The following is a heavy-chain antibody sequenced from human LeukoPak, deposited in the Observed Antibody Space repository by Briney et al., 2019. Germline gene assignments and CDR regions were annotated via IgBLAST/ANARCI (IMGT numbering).Heavy chain of an antibody. CDR1: GFSFSDYY. CDR2: ISSSGHLI. Sequence: PGGSLRLSCAASGFSFSDYYMSWMRQAPGKGLEWVSYISSSGHLIYYADSVKGRFTISRDNAKNSLYLRMNSLRAEDTAVYYCARGTVGAALDYWGQGTLVTVSS. CDR3: ARGTVGAALDY. V-gene: IGHV3-11*04. D-gene: IGHD2-15*01. J-gene: IGHJ4*02.